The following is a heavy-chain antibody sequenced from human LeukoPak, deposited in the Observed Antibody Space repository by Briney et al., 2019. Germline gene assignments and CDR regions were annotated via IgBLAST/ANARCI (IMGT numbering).Heavy chain of an antibody. D-gene: IGHD3-9*01. Sequence: GGSLRLSCAASGFTFSSYAMHWVRQAPGKGLEWVAVISYDGSNKYYADSVKGRFTISRDNSKNTLYLQMNSLRAEDTAVYYCARGTPRYFDWLSRYYFDYWGQGTLVTVSS. V-gene: IGHV3-30-3*01. CDR1: GFTFSSYA. CDR2: ISYDGSNK. CDR3: ARGTPRYFDWLSRYYFDY. J-gene: IGHJ4*02.